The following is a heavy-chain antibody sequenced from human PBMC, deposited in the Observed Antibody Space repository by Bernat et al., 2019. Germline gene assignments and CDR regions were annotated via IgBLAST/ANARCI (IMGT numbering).Heavy chain of an antibody. V-gene: IGHV3-48*01. CDR1: GFTFSSYS. D-gene: IGHD3-10*01. J-gene: IGHJ3*02. CDR3: ARGGGPIYYYGWGQAGAFDI. CDR2: ISSSSSTN. Sequence: EVQLVESGGGLVQPGGSLRLSCAASGFTFSSYSMNWVRQAPGKGLEWVSYISSSSSTNYYAESVKCRFTNTRDNAKNSRYLQMNSLRAEDTAVYYCARGGGPIYYYGWGQAGAFDIWGQGTMVTVSS.